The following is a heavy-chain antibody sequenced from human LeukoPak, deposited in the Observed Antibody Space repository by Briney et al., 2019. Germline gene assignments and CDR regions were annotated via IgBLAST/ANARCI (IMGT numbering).Heavy chain of an antibody. Sequence: GGSLRPSCAASRFTFSRYWMSWVRQAPGKGLEWVANINEDGSEKYYVDSVKGRFTISRDNAKSSLYLQMNSLRVEDTAVYYCASGAWLDYWGQGTLVTVSS. V-gene: IGHV3-7*02. CDR1: RFTFSRYW. CDR2: INEDGSEK. CDR3: ASGAWLDY. J-gene: IGHJ4*02.